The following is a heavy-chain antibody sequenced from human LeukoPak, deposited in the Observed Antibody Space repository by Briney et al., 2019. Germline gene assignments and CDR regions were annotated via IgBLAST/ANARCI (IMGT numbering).Heavy chain of an antibody. V-gene: IGHV4-38-2*01. Sequence: SETLSLSCAVPGYSISSGYSWAWIRPPPGKGLEWIGIIYDIGSTYYNPSLKRRVTISADTSKNHFSLKLSSVTAADTAVYYCARPGGQLAVGWFDPWGQGTLVTVSS. CDR2: IYDIGST. J-gene: IGHJ5*02. CDR1: GYSISSGYS. D-gene: IGHD6-13*01. CDR3: ARPGGQLAVGWFDP.